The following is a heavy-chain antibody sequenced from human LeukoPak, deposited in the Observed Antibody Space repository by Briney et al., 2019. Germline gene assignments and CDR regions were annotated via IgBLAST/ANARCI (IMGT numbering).Heavy chain of an antibody. CDR3: AREITGTTSGWFDP. Sequence: PSETLSLTCTVSGGSISSYYWSWIRQPPGKGLEWIGYIYYSGSTNYNPPLKSRVTISVDTSKNQFSLKLSSVTAADTAVYYCAREITGTTSGWFDPWGQGTLVTVSS. CDR2: IYYSGST. CDR1: GGSISSYY. V-gene: IGHV4-59*01. J-gene: IGHJ5*02. D-gene: IGHD1-7*01.